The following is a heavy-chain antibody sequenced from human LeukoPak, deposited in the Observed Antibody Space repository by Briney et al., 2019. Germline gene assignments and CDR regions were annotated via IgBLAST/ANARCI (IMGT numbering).Heavy chain of an antibody. Sequence: KTSETLSLTCTVSGYSISSGYYWGWIRQPPGKGLEWIGSIYHSGSTYYNPSLKSRVTISVDTSKNQFSLKLSSVTAADTAVYYCARDGEVTIFGVVRNYYYYMDVWGKGTTVTASS. CDR1: GYSISSGYY. V-gene: IGHV4-38-2*02. CDR2: IYHSGST. D-gene: IGHD3-3*01. J-gene: IGHJ6*03. CDR3: ARDGEVTIFGVVRNYYYYMDV.